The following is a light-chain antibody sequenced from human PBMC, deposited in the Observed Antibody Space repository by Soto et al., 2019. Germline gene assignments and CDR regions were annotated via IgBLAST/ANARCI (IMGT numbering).Light chain of an antibody. CDR2: AAS. Sequence: IQLTPSPSSLSASVGDRVTITCRASQGISSYLAWYQQKPGKAPKPLIYAASTLQSGVPSRFRVSGSGTDFTLTISSLQPEDLATYYCQQLNSYLFVRGTKVDIK. J-gene: IGKJ3*01. CDR1: QGISSY. V-gene: IGKV1-9*01. CDR3: QQLNSYL.